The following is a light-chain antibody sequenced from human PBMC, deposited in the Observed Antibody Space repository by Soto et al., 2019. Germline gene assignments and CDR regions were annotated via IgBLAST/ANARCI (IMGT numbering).Light chain of an antibody. CDR2: GAS. CDR1: LSLSSN. J-gene: IGKJ1*01. V-gene: IGKV3-15*01. CDR3: QHYDKWLWT. Sequence: IVLTQSTATLSVSPGERATLSCSASLSLSSNLAWYQQKPGQAPRLLIYGASTRATGVPARFSGSGSGTEFTLTISSLQSEDFAVYYCQHYDKWLWTFGQGTKVAIK.